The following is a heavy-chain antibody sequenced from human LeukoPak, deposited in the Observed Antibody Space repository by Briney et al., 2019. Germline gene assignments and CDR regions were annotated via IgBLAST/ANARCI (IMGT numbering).Heavy chain of an antibody. CDR2: IKQDGSEK. Sequence: GGSLRLSCAASGFTFSSYWMSWVRQVPGKGLEWVANIKQDGSEKYYVDSVKGRFTISRDNAKNSLYLQMNSLRAEDTAVYYCAKTGMLRRVGYLDVWGKGTAVIVSS. D-gene: IGHD1-1*01. J-gene: IGHJ6*04. V-gene: IGHV3-7*01. CDR1: GFTFSSYW. CDR3: AKTGMLRRVGYLDV.